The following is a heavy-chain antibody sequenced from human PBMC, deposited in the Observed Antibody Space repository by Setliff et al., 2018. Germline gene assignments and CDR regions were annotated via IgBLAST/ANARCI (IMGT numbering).Heavy chain of an antibody. J-gene: IGHJ4*02. CDR3: ARAAIAIFGVVTPFDY. D-gene: IGHD3-3*01. CDR1: GFILSPYG. CDR2: IWYDGSNK. V-gene: IGHV3-33*08. Sequence: GGSLRLSCAASGFILSPYGMHWVRQAPGKGLEWVAVIWYDGSNKYYADSVKGRFTISRDNSKNTLYLQMNSLRAEDTAVYYCARAAIAIFGVVTPFDYWGQGTLVTVSS.